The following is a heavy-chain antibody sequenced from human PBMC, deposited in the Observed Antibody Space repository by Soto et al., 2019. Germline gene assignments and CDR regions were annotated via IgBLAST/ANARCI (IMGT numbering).Heavy chain of an antibody. CDR2: IWYDGSNK. V-gene: IGHV3-33*01. CDR3: ARGNIAARRGWFDP. D-gene: IGHD6-6*01. J-gene: IGHJ5*02. CDR1: GFTFSSYG. Sequence: ESGGGVVQPGRSLRLSCAASGFTFSSYGMHWVRQAPGKGLEWVAVIWYDGSNKYYADSVKGRFTISRDNSKNTLYLQMNSLRAEDTAVYYCARGNIAARRGWFDPWGQGTLVTVSS.